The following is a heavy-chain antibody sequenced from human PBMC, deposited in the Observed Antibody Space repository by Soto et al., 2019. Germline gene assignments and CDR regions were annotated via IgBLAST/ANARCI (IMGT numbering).Heavy chain of an antibody. Sequence: QVQLVQSGAEVKKPGASVKVSCKASGYTFTSYAMHWVRQAPGQRLEWMGWINAGNGNTKYSQKFQGRVTITRDTPGGKAYRELGSLSSEDTAVFSWGGGVGGGLSASWGRGPLVTFPS. J-gene: IGHJ5*02. CDR3: GGGVGGGLSAS. V-gene: IGHV1-3*01. D-gene: IGHD3-16*01. CDR1: GYTFTSYA. CDR2: INAGNGNT.